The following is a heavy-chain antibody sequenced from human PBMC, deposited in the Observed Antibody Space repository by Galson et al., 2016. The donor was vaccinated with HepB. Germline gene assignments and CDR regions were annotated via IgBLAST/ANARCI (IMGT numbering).Heavy chain of an antibody. V-gene: IGHV2-5*02. J-gene: IGHJ5*01. CDR1: GFSLSTNGLG. D-gene: IGHD6-13*01. Sequence: PALVKPTQTLTLTCPFSGFSLSTNGLGVGWIRQPPGKALEWLALIYLDDNKRYSPFLKNRLAITKDTSKNQVVLTTSNMDPVDTGTYYCARSRASISATGNWFGPWGQGSLVTVSS. CDR2: IYLDDNK. CDR3: ARSRASISATGNWFGP.